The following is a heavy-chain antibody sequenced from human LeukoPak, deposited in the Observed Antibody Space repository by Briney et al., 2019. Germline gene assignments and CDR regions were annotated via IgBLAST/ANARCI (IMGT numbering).Heavy chain of an antibody. J-gene: IGHJ4*02. Sequence: GGSLRLSCAASGFTFSNYWMSWVRQAPGKGLEWVANIKQDGSEKYYVDSVKGRFTISRDNAKNSLYLQMNSLRAEDTAVYYCARPETIGYLGYWGQGTLVTVSS. CDR3: ARPETIGYLGY. CDR2: IKQDGSEK. CDR1: GFTFSNYW. V-gene: IGHV3-7*05. D-gene: IGHD3-16*01.